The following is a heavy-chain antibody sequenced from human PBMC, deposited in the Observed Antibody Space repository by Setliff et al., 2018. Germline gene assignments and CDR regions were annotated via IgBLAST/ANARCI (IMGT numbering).Heavy chain of an antibody. CDR2: TIPMFGTT. CDR1: GGTFSSYG. Sequence: GASVKVSCKASGGTFSSYGISWVRQAPGQGLGWMGGTIPMFGTTEYAQKFQGRLTIITDESTNTAFMQLSSLRSDDTAVYYCVREGVDSRSSTDYRYYMDVWGKGTTVTVSS. CDR3: VREGVDSRSSTDYRYYMDV. D-gene: IGHD3-22*01. V-gene: IGHV1-69*05. J-gene: IGHJ6*03.